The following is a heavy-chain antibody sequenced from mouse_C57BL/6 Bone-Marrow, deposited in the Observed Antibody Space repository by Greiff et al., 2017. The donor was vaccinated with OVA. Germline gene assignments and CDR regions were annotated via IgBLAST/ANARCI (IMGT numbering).Heavy chain of an antibody. J-gene: IGHJ4*01. CDR1: GYSITSDY. CDR2: ISYSGST. V-gene: IGHV3-8*01. Sequence: EVQRVESGPGLAKPSQTLSLTCSVTGYSITSDYWNWIRKFPGNKLEYMGYISYSGSTYYNPSLKSRISLTRDTSKNQYYLQLNSVTTEDTATYYCARSRRGYYYAMDDWGQGTSVTVSS. CDR3: ARSRRGYYYAMDD.